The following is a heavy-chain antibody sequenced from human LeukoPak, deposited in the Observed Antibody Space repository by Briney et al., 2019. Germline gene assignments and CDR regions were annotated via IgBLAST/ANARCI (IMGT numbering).Heavy chain of an antibody. CDR2: IWYDGSNK. V-gene: IGHV3-30*02. CDR3: AKDRYSYGSSYYYYYGMDV. D-gene: IGHD5-18*01. Sequence: GGSLRLSCAASGFTFSSYGMHWVRQAPGKGLEWVAVIWYDGSNKYYADSVKGRFTISRDNSKNTLYLQMNSLRAENTAVYYCAKDRYSYGSSYYYYYGMDVWGQGTTVTVSS. J-gene: IGHJ6*02. CDR1: GFTFSSYG.